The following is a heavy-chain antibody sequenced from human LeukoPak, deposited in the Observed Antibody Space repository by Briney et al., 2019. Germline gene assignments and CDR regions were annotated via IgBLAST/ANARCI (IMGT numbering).Heavy chain of an antibody. CDR2: IYYSGST. V-gene: IGHV4-39*07. CDR3: ARDDAPSHIAAAGGYFDY. D-gene: IGHD6-13*01. J-gene: IGHJ4*02. Sequence: SETLSLTCTVSGGSISSSSYYWGWIRQPPGKGLEWIGSIYYSGSTYYNPSLKNRVTISVDTSKNQFSLKLSSVTAADTAVYYCARDDAPSHIAAAGGYFDYWGQGTLVTVSS. CDR1: GGSISSSSYY.